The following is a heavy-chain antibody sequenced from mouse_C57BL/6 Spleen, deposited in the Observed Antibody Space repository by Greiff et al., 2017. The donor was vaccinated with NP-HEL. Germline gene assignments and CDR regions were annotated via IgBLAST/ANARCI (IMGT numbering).Heavy chain of an antibody. D-gene: IGHD3-2*01. Sequence: VQLQQPGAELVMPGASVKLSCKASGYTFTSYWMHWVKQRPGQGLEWIGEIDPSDSYTNYNQKFKGKSTLTVDKSSSTAYMQLSSLTSEHSAVYYRCTRDRQLARGFDYWGQGTTLTVSS. CDR2: IDPSDSYT. J-gene: IGHJ2*01. CDR3: CTRDRQLARGFDY. CDR1: GYTFTSYW. V-gene: IGHV1-69*01.